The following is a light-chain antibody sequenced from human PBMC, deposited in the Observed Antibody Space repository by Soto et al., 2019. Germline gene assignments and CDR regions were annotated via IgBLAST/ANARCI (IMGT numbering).Light chain of an antibody. CDR3: QQRSDWPPVWT. CDR1: QSVSTY. Sequence: EIVLTQSPATLSLSPGERATLSCRASQSVSTYLAWFQQKPGQPPRLLIYDASTRAPGIPARFSGSGSVTDFTLTISSLEPEDFAVYYCQQRSDWPPVWTFGQGTKVAIK. J-gene: IGKJ1*01. V-gene: IGKV3-11*01. CDR2: DAS.